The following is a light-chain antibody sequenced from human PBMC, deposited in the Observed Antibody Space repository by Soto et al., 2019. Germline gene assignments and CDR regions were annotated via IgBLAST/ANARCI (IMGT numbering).Light chain of an antibody. J-gene: IGKJ1*01. Sequence: IQMTQSPSSLSASVGDRVTITCRASQSISTYLNWYQQKPGKAPKLLIYGTSSLQSGVPLRFAGSGAGTHFTLTITSLQPEDFATYYCQQSYSSRPWTFGQGTKVDIK. CDR3: QQSYSSRPWT. CDR1: QSISTY. V-gene: IGKV1-39*01. CDR2: GTS.